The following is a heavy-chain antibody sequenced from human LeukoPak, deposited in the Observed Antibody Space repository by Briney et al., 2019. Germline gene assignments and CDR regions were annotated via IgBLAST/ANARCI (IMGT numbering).Heavy chain of an antibody. CDR2: ISSNGGST. V-gene: IGHV3-64D*06. D-gene: IGHD6-19*01. J-gene: IGHJ4*02. Sequence: EGSLRLSCSASGFTFSSYAMHWVRQAPGKGLEYVSAISSNGGSTYYADSVKGRFTISRDNSKNTLYLQMSSLRAEDTAVYYCVKGKPYSSGWYYFDYWGQGTLVTVSS. CDR1: GFTFSSYA. CDR3: VKGKPYSSGWYYFDY.